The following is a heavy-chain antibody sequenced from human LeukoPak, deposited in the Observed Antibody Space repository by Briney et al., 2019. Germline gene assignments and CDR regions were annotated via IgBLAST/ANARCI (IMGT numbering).Heavy chain of an antibody. CDR2: IYTTGGT. J-gene: IGHJ3*02. CDR3: ARDGGRTSSDAVEI. CDR1: GGSISTYY. Sequence: PWETLSLTCSVYGGSISTYYGRWSRQPAGKGLEWIGRIYTTGGTNYNPALKSRVTMSVDTSKNQFSLKLTSVTAADTAVYYCARDGGRTSSDAVEIWGQGTMVIVSS. V-gene: IGHV4-59*10. D-gene: IGHD2-2*01.